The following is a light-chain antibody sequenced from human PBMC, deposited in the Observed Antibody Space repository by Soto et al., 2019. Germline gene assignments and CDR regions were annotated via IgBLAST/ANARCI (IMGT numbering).Light chain of an antibody. V-gene: IGKV3-11*01. Sequence: EIVLTQSPATLSLSPGERATLSCRPSQSVSSYLAWYQQKPGQAPRLLIYDASNRATGIPARFSGSGSGTDFTLTISSLEPEDFAVYYCQQRSNWSLTFGGGTKV. CDR2: DAS. CDR1: QSVSSY. J-gene: IGKJ4*01. CDR3: QQRSNWSLT.